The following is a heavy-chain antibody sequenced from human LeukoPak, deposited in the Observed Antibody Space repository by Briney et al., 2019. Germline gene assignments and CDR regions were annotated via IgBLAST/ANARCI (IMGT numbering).Heavy chain of an antibody. D-gene: IGHD1-26*01. Sequence: PSETLSLTCTVSGDSISSYYWSWIRQPPGEGLEWIGYIYYSGSTNYNPSLKSRVAISVDTSKNQFSLKLTSVTAADTAVYYCARMLSGIYSQTDYWGQGTLVTVSS. CDR1: GDSISSYY. CDR2: IYYSGST. CDR3: ARMLSGIYSQTDY. V-gene: IGHV4-59*08. J-gene: IGHJ4*02.